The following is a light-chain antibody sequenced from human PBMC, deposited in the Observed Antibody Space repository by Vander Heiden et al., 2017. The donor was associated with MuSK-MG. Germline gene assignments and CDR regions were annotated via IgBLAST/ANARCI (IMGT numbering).Light chain of an antibody. CDR1: NIEEKS. CDR2: DDS. CDR3: HVWDDSSGHYV. J-gene: IGLJ1*01. V-gene: IGLV3-21*02. Sequence: SYELTQPPSVSVAPGQTARITCVGINIEEKSVHWYRQRPGQAPVLVVYDDSDRPSAIPDRISGSNSGNTATLTISRVEVGDEADYYCHVWDDSSGHYVFGPGTEVTVL.